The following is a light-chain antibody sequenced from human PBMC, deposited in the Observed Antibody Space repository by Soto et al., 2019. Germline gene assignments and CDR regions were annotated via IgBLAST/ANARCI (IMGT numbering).Light chain of an antibody. CDR2: AAS. J-gene: IGKJ4*01. V-gene: IGKV1-27*01. CDR1: QDIRHF. CDR3: QKYNTATRT. Sequence: IQMTQSPSALSASVGDRVTITCRASQDIRHFLVWYQHKPGRVPKLLIYAASTLQSGVPSRFSGSGSGTDFILTISSLQPEDAAIYSCQKYNTATRTFGGGTTVEI.